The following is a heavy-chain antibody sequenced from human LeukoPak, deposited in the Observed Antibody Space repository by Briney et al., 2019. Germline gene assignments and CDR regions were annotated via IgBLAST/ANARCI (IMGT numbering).Heavy chain of an antibody. CDR3: VSLLTYYYDSSGSGNAFDI. CDR2: INAGNGNT. Sequence: ASVKVSCKASGYTFTSYAMHWVRQAPGQRLEWMGWINAGNGNTKYSQKFQGRVTITRDTSASTAYMELSSLRSEDTAVYYCVSLLTYYYDSSGSGNAFDIWGQGTMVTVSS. CDR1: GYTFTSYA. J-gene: IGHJ3*02. D-gene: IGHD3-22*01. V-gene: IGHV1-3*01.